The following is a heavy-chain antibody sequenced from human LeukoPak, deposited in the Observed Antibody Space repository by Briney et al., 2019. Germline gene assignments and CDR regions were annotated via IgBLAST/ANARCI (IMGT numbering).Heavy chain of an antibody. V-gene: IGHV3-21*01. D-gene: IGHD4-17*01. J-gene: IGHJ3*02. CDR1: GFTFSSYS. Sequence: GGSLRPSCAASGFTFSSYSMNWVRQAPGKGLEWVSSTSSSSSYIYYADSVKGRFTISRDNAKNSLYLQMNSLRTEDTAVYYCASEGRTVTRVGAFDIWGQGTMVTVSS. CDR2: TSSSSSYI. CDR3: ASEGRTVTRVGAFDI.